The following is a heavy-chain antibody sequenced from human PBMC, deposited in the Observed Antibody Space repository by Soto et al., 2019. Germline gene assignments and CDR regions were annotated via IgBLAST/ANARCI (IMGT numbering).Heavy chain of an antibody. CDR3: ARMLSGSDYGMDV. CDR1: GFTFSSYG. Sequence: GGSLRLSCAASGFTFSSYGMHWVRQAPGKGLEWVAVIWYDGSNKYYADSVKGRFTISRDNSKNTLYLQMNSLRAEDTAVYYCARMLSGSDYGMDVWGQGTTVTVSS. V-gene: IGHV3-33*01. J-gene: IGHJ6*02. D-gene: IGHD6-25*01. CDR2: IWYDGSNK.